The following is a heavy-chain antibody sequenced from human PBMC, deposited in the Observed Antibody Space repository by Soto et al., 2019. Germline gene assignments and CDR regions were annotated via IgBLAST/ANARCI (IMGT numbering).Heavy chain of an antibody. D-gene: IGHD4-17*01. Sequence: GGSLRLSCAASGFTFSSYSMNWVRQAPGKGLEWVSSISSSSSYIYYADSVKGRFTISRDNAKNSLYLQMNSLRAEDTAVYYCARGAHHTVTTFFDYWGQGTLVTVSS. CDR3: ARGAHHTVTTFFDY. CDR2: ISSSSSYI. CDR1: GFTFSSYS. V-gene: IGHV3-21*01. J-gene: IGHJ4*02.